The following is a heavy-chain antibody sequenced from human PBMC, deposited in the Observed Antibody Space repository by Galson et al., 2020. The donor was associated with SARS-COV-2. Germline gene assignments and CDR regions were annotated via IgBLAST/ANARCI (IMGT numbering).Heavy chain of an antibody. CDR3: ARVAVEWELLGHCDY. CDR2: ISDDGTNK. V-gene: IGHV3-30*04. CDR1: GFTFSTYA. D-gene: IGHD1-26*01. Sequence: GGSLRLSCEASGFTFSTYAIHWVRQAPGKGLEWVAVISDDGTNKYYADSVKGRFTISRDNSKNTLYLQMNNLRPEDTAVYYCARVAVEWELLGHCDYWGQGTLVTVSS. J-gene: IGHJ4*02.